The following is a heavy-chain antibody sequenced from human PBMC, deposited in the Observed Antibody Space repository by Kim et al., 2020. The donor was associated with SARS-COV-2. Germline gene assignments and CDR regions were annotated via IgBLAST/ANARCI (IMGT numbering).Heavy chain of an antibody. D-gene: IGHD1-1*01. CDR3: AKDWSDHTTYYFDY. J-gene: IGHJ4*02. CDR1: GFTFSSYG. V-gene: IGHV3-30*18. Sequence: GGSLRLSCAASGFTFSSYGMHWVRQAPGKGLEWVAVISYDGSNKYYADSVKGRFTISRDNSKNTLYLQMNSLRAEDTAVYYCAKDWSDHTTYYFDYWGQG. CDR2: ISYDGSNK.